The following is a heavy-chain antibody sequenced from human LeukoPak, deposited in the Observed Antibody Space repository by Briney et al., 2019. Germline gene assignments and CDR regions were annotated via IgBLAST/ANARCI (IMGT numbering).Heavy chain of an antibody. CDR1: GFTFSSYW. V-gene: IGHV3-74*01. CDR3: ARVQGHPPNGLDI. CDR2: INSDGSST. Sequence: GGSLRLSCAASGFTFSSYWMHWVRQAPGKGLVWVSRINSDGSSTSYADSVKGRFTISRDNAKNALYLQMNSLRADDTAVYYCARVQGHPPNGLDIWGQGTMVTVSS. J-gene: IGHJ3*02. D-gene: IGHD2-8*01.